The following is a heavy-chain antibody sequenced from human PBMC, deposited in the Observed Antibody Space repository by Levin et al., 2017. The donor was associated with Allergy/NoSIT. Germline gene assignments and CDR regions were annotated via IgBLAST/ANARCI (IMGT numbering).Heavy chain of an antibody. CDR2: IYYSGSA. Sequence: SQTLSLTCTVSGGSISSANYFWSWIRQHPGKGLEWIGYIYYSGSAYYNPSLKSRVTISVDTSKNQFSLKLTSVTGADTAVYYCAREVNIVADTDAFDIWGQGTMVTVSS. V-gene: IGHV4-31*03. CDR3: AREVNIVADTDAFDI. J-gene: IGHJ3*02. CDR1: GGSISSANYF. D-gene: IGHD6-19*01.